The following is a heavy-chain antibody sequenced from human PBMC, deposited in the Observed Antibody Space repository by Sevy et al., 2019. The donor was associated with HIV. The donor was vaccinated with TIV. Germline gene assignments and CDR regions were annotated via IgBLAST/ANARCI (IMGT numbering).Heavy chain of an antibody. V-gene: IGHV1-69*13. CDR3: ARAFLDSNYDLGYHYYGMDV. Sequence: ASVKVSCKASGGTFSSYAISWVRQAPGQGLEWMGGIIPIFGTANYVQKFQGRVTITADESTSTAYMELSSLRSEDTAVYYCARAFLDSNYDLGYHYYGMDVRGQGTTVTVSS. D-gene: IGHD4-4*01. J-gene: IGHJ6*02. CDR1: GGTFSSYA. CDR2: IIPIFGTA.